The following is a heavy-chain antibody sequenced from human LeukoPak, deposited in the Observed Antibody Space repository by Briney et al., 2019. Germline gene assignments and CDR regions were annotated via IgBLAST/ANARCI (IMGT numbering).Heavy chain of an antibody. V-gene: IGHV4-4*07. CDR1: GDSISSYY. J-gene: IGHJ6*04. Sequence: SETLSLTCTVSGDSISSYYWSWIRQPAGKGLEWIGRIYTSGSTNYNPSLKSRVTMSVDTSKNQFSLKLSSVTAADTAVYYCARDSLEKGGILLDVWGKGTTVTVSS. D-gene: IGHD3-16*01. CDR3: ARDSLEKGGILLDV. CDR2: IYTSGST.